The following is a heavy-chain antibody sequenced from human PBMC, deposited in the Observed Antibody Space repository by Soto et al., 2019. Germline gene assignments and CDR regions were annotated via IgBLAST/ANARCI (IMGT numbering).Heavy chain of an antibody. V-gene: IGHV3-23*01. J-gene: IGHJ5*02. Sequence: EVQVLESGGGLVQPGGSLRLSCIASGLTFSNYAMTWVRQAPGRGQEWVSTVTGSGSTYYADSVKGRFTIFRDNSKNILYLQMNSLRAEDTAIYYCAKSLRTTAATGYWFDPWGQGSQVTVSS. CDR2: VTGSGST. CDR3: AKSLRTTAATGYWFDP. D-gene: IGHD4-17*01. CDR1: GLTFSNYA.